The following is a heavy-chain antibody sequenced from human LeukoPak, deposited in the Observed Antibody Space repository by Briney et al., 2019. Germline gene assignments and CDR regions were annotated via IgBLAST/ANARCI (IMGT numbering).Heavy chain of an antibody. Sequence: GGSLRLSRAASGFTFSSYWMHWVRQAPGKGLVWVSRINSDGSSTSYAGSVKGRFTISRDNAKNTLYLQMNSLRGEDTAVYYCARKAGGYSYGPLDYWGQGTLVTVSS. D-gene: IGHD5-18*01. V-gene: IGHV3-74*01. CDR2: INSDGSST. CDR1: GFTFSSYW. CDR3: ARKAGGYSYGPLDY. J-gene: IGHJ4*02.